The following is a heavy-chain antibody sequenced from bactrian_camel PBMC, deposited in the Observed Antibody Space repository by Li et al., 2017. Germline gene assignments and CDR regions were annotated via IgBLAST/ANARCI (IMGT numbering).Heavy chain of an antibody. Sequence: VQLVESGGGLVQPGGSLRLSCATSGFPFADYSMGWVRQDPGKGLEWVSTINAAGSSTYYADSVKGRFTISRDNAKNTLYVTLNSLKTEDTAMYYCAAARTYASCLRGGSGNYWGQGTQVTVS. CDR3: AAARTYASCLRGGSGNY. V-gene: IGHV3-1*01. CDR1: GFPFADYS. CDR2: INAAGSST. D-gene: IGHD5*01. J-gene: IGHJ4*01.